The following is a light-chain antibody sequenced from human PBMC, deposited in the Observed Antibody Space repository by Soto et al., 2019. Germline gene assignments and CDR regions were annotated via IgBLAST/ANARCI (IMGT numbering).Light chain of an antibody. CDR2: AAS. CDR1: QGISSY. Sequence: IHLTQSPSLLSASVGDRFTITCRASQGISSYLAWYQQKPGKAPKLLIYAASTLQSGVPSRFSGSGSGTDFTLTISCLQSEDFATYYCQQYYSYPITFGQGTRLEIK. J-gene: IGKJ5*01. CDR3: QQYYSYPIT. V-gene: IGKV1-8*01.